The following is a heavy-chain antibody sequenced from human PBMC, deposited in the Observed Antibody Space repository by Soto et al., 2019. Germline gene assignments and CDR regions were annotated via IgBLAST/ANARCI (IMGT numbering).Heavy chain of an antibody. CDR3: ARDSKLAAANYYYYGMDV. CDR2: IYSGGST. CDR1: GFTVSSNY. V-gene: IGHV3-53*04. J-gene: IGHJ6*02. Sequence: EVQLVESGGGLVQPGGSLRLSCAASGFTVSSNYMSWVRQAPGKGLEWVSVIYSGGSTYYADSVKGRFTISRHNSKXTXXLQMNSLTAEDSAVYYCARDSKLAAANYYYYGMDVWGQGTTVTVSS. D-gene: IGHD6-13*01.